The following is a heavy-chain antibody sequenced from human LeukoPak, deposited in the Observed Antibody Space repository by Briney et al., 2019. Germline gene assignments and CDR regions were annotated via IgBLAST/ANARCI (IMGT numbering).Heavy chain of an antibody. CDR1: GGTISSYY. J-gene: IGHJ4*02. CDR2: IYYSGST. D-gene: IGHD5-24*01. V-gene: IGHV4-59*01. Sequence: SETLSLTCTVSGGTISSYYWSWIRQPPGKGLEWIGYIYYSGSTNYNPSLKSRVTISVDTSKNQFSLKLSSVTAADTAVYYCARAGGWLQSEFDYWGQGTLVTVSS. CDR3: ARAGGWLQSEFDY.